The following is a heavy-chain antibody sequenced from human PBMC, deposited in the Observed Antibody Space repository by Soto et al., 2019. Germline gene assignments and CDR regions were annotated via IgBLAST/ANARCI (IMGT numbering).Heavy chain of an antibody. CDR1: GFTFRSDA. CDR2: ISGSGDET. CDR3: VKSPRSGYEAPWDY. V-gene: IGHV3-23*01. Sequence: GGSLRLSCAVTGFTFRSDAMNWVRQTPGKGLEWVSAISGSGDETYYADSVKGRFAISRDNSKNTLYLQLNSLRADDTAVYYCVKSPRSGYEAPWDYCGQGTQVTVSS. J-gene: IGHJ4*02. D-gene: IGHD5-12*01.